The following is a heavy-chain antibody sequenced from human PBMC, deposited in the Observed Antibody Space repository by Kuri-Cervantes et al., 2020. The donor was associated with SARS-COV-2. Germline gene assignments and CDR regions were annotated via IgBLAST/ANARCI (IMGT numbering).Heavy chain of an antibody. Sequence: GSLRLSCTVSGGSISSSSYYWGWIRQPLGKGLEWVGSIYYSGSTYYNPSLKSRVTISVDTSKNQFFLKLSSVTAADTAVYYCARHGLRYYGSGSLTTFDYGGQGTLVTVSS. V-gene: IGHV4-39*01. CDR3: ARHGLRYYGSGSLTTFDY. CDR1: GGSISSSSYY. CDR2: IYYSGST. J-gene: IGHJ4*02. D-gene: IGHD3-10*01.